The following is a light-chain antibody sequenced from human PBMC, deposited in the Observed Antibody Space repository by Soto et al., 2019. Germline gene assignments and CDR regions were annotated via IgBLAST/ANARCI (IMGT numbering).Light chain of an antibody. CDR2: EVS. J-gene: IGLJ1*01. V-gene: IGLV2-14*01. CDR1: XXDVGDYNS. CDR3: SSYTSSSTYV. Sequence: GQSITISCTGTXXDVGDYNSVSWYQQHPGKAPKLMIYEVSNRPSGVSNRFSGSKSGNTASLTISGLQAEDEADYYCSSYTSSSTYVFGTGTKLTVL.